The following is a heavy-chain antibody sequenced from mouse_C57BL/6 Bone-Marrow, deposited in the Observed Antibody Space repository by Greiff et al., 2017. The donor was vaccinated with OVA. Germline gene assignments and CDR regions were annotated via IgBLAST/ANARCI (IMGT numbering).Heavy chain of an antibody. D-gene: IGHD1-1*01. V-gene: IGHV1-82*01. CDR1: GYAFSSSW. CDR3: ARSTPDYYGLPLCAY. CDR2: IYPGDGDT. Sequence: QVQLQQSGPELVKPGASVKISCKASGYAFSSSWMNWVKQRPGKGLEWIGRIYPGDGDTNYNGKFKGKAPLSADKSSSTAYMQLSSLTSWDSAVYFCARSTPDYYGLPLCAYWGQGTLVTVSA. J-gene: IGHJ3*01.